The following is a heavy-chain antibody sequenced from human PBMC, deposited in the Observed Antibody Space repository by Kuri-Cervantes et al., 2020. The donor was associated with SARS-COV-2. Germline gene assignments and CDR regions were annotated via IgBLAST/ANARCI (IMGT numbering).Heavy chain of an antibody. CDR1: GFTVSSNY. D-gene: IGHD4-23*01. V-gene: IGHV3-53*01. J-gene: IGHJ3*02. CDR3: AKDFWIAIRDYGGRVDAFDI. CDR2: IYSGGST. Sequence: GESLKISCAASGFTVSSNYVSWVRQAPGKGLEWVSVIYSGGSTYYADSVKGRFTISRDNSKNTLYLQMNSLRAEDTAVYYCAKDFWIAIRDYGGRVDAFDIWGQGTMVTVSS.